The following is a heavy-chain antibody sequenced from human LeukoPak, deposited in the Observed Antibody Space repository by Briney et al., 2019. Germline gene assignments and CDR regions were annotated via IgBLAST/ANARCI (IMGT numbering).Heavy chain of an antibody. Sequence: PGGSLRLSCAASGFTSSSHWMSWVRQGPGKGLEWVANINQDGTEQYYVDSVKGRFTISRDNAKNSLYLQMNSLRAEDTAVYYCARLSSGSYEDYWGQGTLVTFSS. J-gene: IGHJ4*02. CDR3: ARLSSGSYEDY. V-gene: IGHV3-7*01. CDR1: GFTSSSHW. D-gene: IGHD1-26*01. CDR2: INQDGTEQ.